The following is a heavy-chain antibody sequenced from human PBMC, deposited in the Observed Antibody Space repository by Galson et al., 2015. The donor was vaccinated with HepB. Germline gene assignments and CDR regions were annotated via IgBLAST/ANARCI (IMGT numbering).Heavy chain of an antibody. CDR1: GFTFSSYN. V-gene: IGHV3-21*01. D-gene: IGHD6-13*01. CDR3: ARDRPPGIVAAGSFQY. Sequence: SLRLSCAASGFTFSSYNMNWVRQAPGKGLEWVSSISTSSSYMHYADSLKGRFTISRDNAKNSLYLQMNGLRAEDTAVYYCARDRPPGIVAAGSFQYWGQGTLVTVSS. J-gene: IGHJ1*01. CDR2: ISTSSSYM.